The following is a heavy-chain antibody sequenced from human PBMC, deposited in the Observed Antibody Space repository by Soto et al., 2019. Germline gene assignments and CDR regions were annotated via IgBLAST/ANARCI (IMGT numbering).Heavy chain of an antibody. CDR1: GYTFSNYG. Sequence: ASVKVSCKASGYTFSNYGVSWVRQAPGQGLEWMGWISAHNGNTKSAQKLQGRVTMTTDTSTSTAYMDLRSLRPDDTAVYYCARDVREISGAYYYYGMDVWGQGNTVTVSS. J-gene: IGHJ6*02. CDR2: ISAHNGNT. CDR3: ARDVREISGAYYYYGMDV. D-gene: IGHD2-15*01. V-gene: IGHV1-18*01.